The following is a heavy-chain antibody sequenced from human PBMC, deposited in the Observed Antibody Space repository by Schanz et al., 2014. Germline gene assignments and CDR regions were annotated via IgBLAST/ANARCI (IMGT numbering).Heavy chain of an antibody. J-gene: IGHJ4*02. D-gene: IGHD6-19*01. CDR1: GYTFTDYG. CDR2: INGYNGHT. V-gene: IGHV1-18*01. Sequence: QVQVVQSGAEVKKPGASVKVSCKASGYTFTDYGVIWVRQAPGQGLEWMGWINGYNGHTLYAQKFQGRVTMTTDTSTSTSYMELRSLRSDDTAVYYCARGGYSSGWYDRDIAHFDYWGQGTLVTVSS. CDR3: ARGGYSSGWYDRDIAHFDY.